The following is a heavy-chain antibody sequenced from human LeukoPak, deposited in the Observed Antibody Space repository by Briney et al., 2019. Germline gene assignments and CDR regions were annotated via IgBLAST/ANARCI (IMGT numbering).Heavy chain of an antibody. CDR2: INPNSGGT. J-gene: IGHJ5*02. CDR1: GYTFTGYY. D-gene: IGHD6-19*01. CDR3: ARGGIAVAAWFDP. Sequence: ASVKVSCKASGYTFTGYYMHWVRQAPGQGLEWMGRINPNSGGTNYAQKFQGRVTMTRDTSISTAYMELSRLRSDDTAVYYCARGGIAVAAWFDPWGQGTLVTVSS. V-gene: IGHV1-2*06.